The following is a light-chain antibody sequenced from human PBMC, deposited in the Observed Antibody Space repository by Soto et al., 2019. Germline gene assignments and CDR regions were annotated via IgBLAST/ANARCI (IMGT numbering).Light chain of an antibody. V-gene: IGKV3D-15*01. CDR3: QQLNSYPL. J-gene: IGKJ3*01. CDR1: QSISSN. Sequence: ERVMTQSPATLSVSPGERATLSCRASQSISSNLAWYQQKPGQAPRLLIYDASSRATGIPDRFSGGGSGTDFTLTISSLQPEDFATYYCQQLNSYPLFGPGTKVDIK. CDR2: DAS.